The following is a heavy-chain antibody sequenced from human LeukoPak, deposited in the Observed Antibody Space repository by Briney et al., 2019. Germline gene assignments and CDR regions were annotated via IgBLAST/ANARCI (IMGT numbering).Heavy chain of an antibody. J-gene: IGHJ4*02. CDR1: GFTFSSYS. D-gene: IGHD4-17*01. V-gene: IGHV3-21*01. CDR2: ISSRSSYI. CDR3: ARGGDHDYGDYGFSY. Sequence: PGGSVRLSCAASGFTFSSYSMNWVRQAPGKGLDWVSSISSRSSYIYYADSVKGRFTISRDNAKNSLYLQMNSLRAEDTAVYYCARGGDHDYGDYGFSYWGQGTLVTVSS.